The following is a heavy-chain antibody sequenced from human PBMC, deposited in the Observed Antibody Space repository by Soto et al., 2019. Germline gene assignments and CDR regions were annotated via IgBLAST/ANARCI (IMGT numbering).Heavy chain of an antibody. CDR2: IDTFNGNT. J-gene: IGHJ4*02. Sequence: QVQLMQSGAEVKKPGASVKVSCKASAYIFTGYGISWVRQAPGQGLEWMGWIDTFNGNTDYAQKFRDRVTMTTDTSTSTAYMELRSLRSDDTAVYFCARNAQVTDNFSFDYWGQGTLVTVSS. CDR1: AYIFTGYG. D-gene: IGHD1-1*01. CDR3: ARNAQVTDNFSFDY. V-gene: IGHV1-18*01.